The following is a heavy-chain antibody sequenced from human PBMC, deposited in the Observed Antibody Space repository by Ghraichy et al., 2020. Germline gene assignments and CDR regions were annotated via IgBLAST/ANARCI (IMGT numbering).Heavy chain of an antibody. CDR2: ISGSGGST. CDR1: GFTFSSYA. D-gene: IGHD1-26*01. J-gene: IGHJ4*02. Sequence: GESLNISCAASGFTFSSYAMSWVRQAPGKELEWVSAISGSGGSTYYADSVKGRFTISRDNSKNTLYLQMNSLRAEDTAVYYCAKDRGAKVYWGQGTLVTVSS. V-gene: IGHV3-23*01. CDR3: AKDRGAKVY.